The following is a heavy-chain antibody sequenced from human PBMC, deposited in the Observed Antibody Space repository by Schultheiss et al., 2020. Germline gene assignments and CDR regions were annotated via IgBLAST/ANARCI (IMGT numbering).Heavy chain of an antibody. J-gene: IGHJ4*02. CDR1: GGSFSGYY. D-gene: IGHD6-13*01. CDR3: AREFGSSWGRYGDRGGYFDY. V-gene: IGHV4-59*01. CDR2: IYYSGST. Sequence: SQTLSLTCTVYGGSFSGYYWSWIRQPPGKGLEWIGYIYYSGSTNYNPSLKSRVTISVDTSKNQFSLKLSSVTAADTAVYYCAREFGSSWGRYGDRGGYFDYWGQGTLVTVSS.